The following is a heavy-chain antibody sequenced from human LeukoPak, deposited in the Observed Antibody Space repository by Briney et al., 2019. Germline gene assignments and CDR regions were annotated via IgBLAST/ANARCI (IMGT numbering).Heavy chain of an antibody. CDR2: IKQDGSEK. J-gene: IGHJ5*02. CDR1: GFTFSRYW. CDR3: ARGAIVAPDH. V-gene: IGHV3-7*04. D-gene: IGHD5-12*01. Sequence: GGSLRLSCTASGFTFSRYWMSWVRQAPGKGLEWVGNIKQDGSEKYYVDSVKGRFTISRDNAKNSLYLQINSLRAEDTAVYYCARGAIVAPDHWGQGTLVTVSS.